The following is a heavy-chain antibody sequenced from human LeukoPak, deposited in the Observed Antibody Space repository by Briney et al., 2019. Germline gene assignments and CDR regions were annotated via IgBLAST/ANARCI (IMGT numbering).Heavy chain of an antibody. CDR1: GGTFSSYA. V-gene: IGHV1-69*04. J-gene: IGHJ6*02. CDR3: AREGLDGTTQIYYYGMDV. CDR2: IIPMLGIG. D-gene: IGHD1-7*01. Sequence: GASVKVSCKASGGTFSSYASSWVRQAPGQGLEWLGRIIPMLGIGNSAQKFQGRVTITADKSTSTAYMELSSLRSEDTAVYHCAREGLDGTTQIYYYGMDVWGQGTTVIVSS.